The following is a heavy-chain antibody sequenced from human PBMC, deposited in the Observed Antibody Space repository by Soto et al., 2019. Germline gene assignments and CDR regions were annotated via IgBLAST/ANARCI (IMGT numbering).Heavy chain of an antibody. CDR3: AKAIAAAGTFDY. CDR1: GFTFSSYA. D-gene: IGHD6-13*01. CDR2: ISGSGGST. Sequence: GGSLRLSCAASGFTFSSYAMSWVRQAPGKGLEWVSAISGSGGSTYYAGSVKGRFTISRDNSKNTLYLQMNSLRAEDTAVYYCAKAIAAAGTFDYWGQGTLVTVSS. J-gene: IGHJ4*02. V-gene: IGHV3-23*01.